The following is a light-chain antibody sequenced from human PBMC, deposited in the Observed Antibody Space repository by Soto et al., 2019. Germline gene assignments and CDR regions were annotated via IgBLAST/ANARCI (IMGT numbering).Light chain of an antibody. CDR2: EGS. Sequence: QSALTQPASVSGSPGQSITNSCTGSSSDVGSYNLVSWHQQYPGKAPKLMIYEGSKRPSGVSNRFSGSKSGNTASLTISGLQAEDEADYYCCSYAGRSTLVFGGGTKVTVL. V-gene: IGLV2-23*01. CDR3: CSYAGRSTLV. CDR1: SSDVGSYNL. J-gene: IGLJ3*02.